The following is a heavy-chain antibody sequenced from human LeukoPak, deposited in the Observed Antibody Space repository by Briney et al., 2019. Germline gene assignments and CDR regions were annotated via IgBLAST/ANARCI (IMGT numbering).Heavy chain of an antibody. Sequence: ASVKVSCKVSGYTLTELSMHWVRQAPGKGLEWMGGFDPEDGETIYAQKLQGRVTMTTDTSTSTAYMELRSLRSDDTAVYYCARDSPGASYDSSIRGAFDIWGQGTMVTVSS. CDR1: GYTLTELS. J-gene: IGHJ3*02. CDR2: FDPEDGET. D-gene: IGHD3-22*01. V-gene: IGHV1-24*01. CDR3: ARDSPGASYDSSIRGAFDI.